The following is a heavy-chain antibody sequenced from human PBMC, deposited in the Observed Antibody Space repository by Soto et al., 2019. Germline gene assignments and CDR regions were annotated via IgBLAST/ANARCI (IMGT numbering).Heavy chain of an antibody. CDR3: ARTLYGDNVDY. CDR1: GYTFTSYD. D-gene: IGHD4-17*01. Sequence: QVQLVQSGAEVKKPVASVKVSCKASGYTFTSYDINWVRQAAGEGLEWMGWMNPNSGNIGYAQKFQGRVTMTRNTSPSTAYMELSSLRSEDTAVYYCARTLYGDNVDYWGQGTLVTVSS. J-gene: IGHJ4*02. CDR2: MNPNSGNI. V-gene: IGHV1-8*01.